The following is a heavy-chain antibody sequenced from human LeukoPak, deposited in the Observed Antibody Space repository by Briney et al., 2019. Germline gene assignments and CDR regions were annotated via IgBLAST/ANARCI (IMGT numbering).Heavy chain of an antibody. CDR1: GGSFSGYY. Sequence: ASETLSLTCAIYGGSFSGYYWNWIRQPPGKGLEWIGKINHSGSTNYNPSLKSRVTISVDTSKNQFSLKLSSVTAADTAVYYCARGSGSSGNYDFWSGYYTDYWGQGTLVTVSS. D-gene: IGHD3-3*01. CDR3: ARGSGSSGNYDFWSGYYTDY. J-gene: IGHJ4*02. V-gene: IGHV4-34*01. CDR2: INHSGST.